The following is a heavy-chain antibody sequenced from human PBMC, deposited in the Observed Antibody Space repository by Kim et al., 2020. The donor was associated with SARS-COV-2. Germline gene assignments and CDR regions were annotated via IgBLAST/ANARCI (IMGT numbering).Heavy chain of an antibody. Sequence: SETLSLTCTVSGGSISSSSYYWGWIRQPPXXGLXWXXSIYYSGSTYYXPSLKXRVTIYVDTSKNQFSXKLSSVXAXXXAXXXCAGXEXFVYWGQGNIXTV. J-gene: IGHJ4*02. CDR1: GGSISSSSYY. V-gene: IGHV4-39*01. CDR3: AGXEXFVY. CDR2: IYYSGST.